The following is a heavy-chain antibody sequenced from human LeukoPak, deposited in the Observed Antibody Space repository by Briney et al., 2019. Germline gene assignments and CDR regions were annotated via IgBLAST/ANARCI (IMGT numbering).Heavy chain of an antibody. CDR1: GFTFSSDS. D-gene: IGHD6-13*01. CDR2: ISSSSRYI. Sequence: GGSLRLSCTASGFTFSSDSINWVRQAPGKGLEWISFISSSSRYIYYADSVKGRFTVSRDNSKNTLYLQMNSLRAEDTAVYYCARPAASSSSLYFDYWGQGTLVTVSS. CDR3: ARPAASSSSLYFDY. V-gene: IGHV3-21*04. J-gene: IGHJ4*02.